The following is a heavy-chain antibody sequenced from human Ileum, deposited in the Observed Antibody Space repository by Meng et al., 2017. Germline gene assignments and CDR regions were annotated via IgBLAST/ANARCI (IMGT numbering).Heavy chain of an antibody. V-gene: IGHV3-74*01. Sequence: EVPLVESGGGLVQPGGSLTLSCAASGFTFSTYSMHWVRQAPGKGLVWVSQIKPDGRTTAYADSVKGRFTISRDNAKSTLYLEMNSLRAEDAAVYYCARDWDWVVWDYWGQGTLVTVSS. J-gene: IGHJ4*02. CDR3: ARDWDWVVWDY. CDR2: IKPDGRTT. CDR1: GFTFSTYS. D-gene: IGHD3/OR15-3a*01.